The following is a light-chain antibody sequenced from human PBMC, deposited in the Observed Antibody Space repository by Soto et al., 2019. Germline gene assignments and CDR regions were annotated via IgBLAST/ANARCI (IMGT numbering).Light chain of an antibody. Sequence: QSVLTQPRSVSGSPGQSVTVSCIGTSSDVGDYNSVSWYQQHPGKAPKLMIYDVSKRPSGVPDRFSGSKSGNTASLTISGLQAEDEADYYCQSCDSSLSGSGVFRTGTKVTVL. V-gene: IGLV2-11*01. CDR2: DVS. CDR3: QSCDSSLSGSGV. CDR1: SSDVGDYNS. J-gene: IGLJ1*01.